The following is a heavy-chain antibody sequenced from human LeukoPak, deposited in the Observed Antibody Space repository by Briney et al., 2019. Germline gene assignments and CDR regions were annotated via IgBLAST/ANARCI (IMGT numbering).Heavy chain of an antibody. CDR3: AREDMVFGSFDY. Sequence: SQTLSLTCTVSGGSISSGGYYWSWIRQHPGKGLEWIGYIYYSGSTYYSPSLKSRVTISVDTSKNQFSLKLSSVTAADTAVYYCAREDMVFGSFDYWGQGTLVTVSS. CDR1: GGSISSGGYY. CDR2: IYYSGST. J-gene: IGHJ4*02. D-gene: IGHD3/OR15-3a*01. V-gene: IGHV4-31*03.